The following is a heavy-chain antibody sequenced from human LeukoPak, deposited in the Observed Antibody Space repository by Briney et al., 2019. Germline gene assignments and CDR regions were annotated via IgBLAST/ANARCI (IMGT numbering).Heavy chain of an antibody. CDR3: AKEKISYSSSSGQGY. D-gene: IGHD6-6*01. J-gene: IGHJ4*02. Sequence: GGSLRLSCAASGFTFSAYGMHWVRQAPGKGLEWVAFIRYNGSNKYYADSVKGRFTISRDNSKNTLYLQMNSLRAEDTAVYYCAKEKISYSSSSGQGYWGQGTLVTVSS. V-gene: IGHV3-30*02. CDR1: GFTFSAYG. CDR2: IRYNGSNK.